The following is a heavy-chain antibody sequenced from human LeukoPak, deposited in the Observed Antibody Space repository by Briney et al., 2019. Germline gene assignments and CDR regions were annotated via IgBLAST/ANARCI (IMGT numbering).Heavy chain of an antibody. CDR3: ARERNYGSGNYVFDY. D-gene: IGHD3-10*01. CDR2: ISGRGDTT. CDR1: GFTFSTYG. J-gene: IGHJ4*02. V-gene: IGHV3-23*01. Sequence: GGSLRLSCAGSGFTFSTYGMSWVRQAPGKGLEWVSRISGRGDTTNYADSVKGRFTISRDNSKNTVDLQMDSLRADDTAVYYCARERNYGSGNYVFDYWGQGTLVTVSS.